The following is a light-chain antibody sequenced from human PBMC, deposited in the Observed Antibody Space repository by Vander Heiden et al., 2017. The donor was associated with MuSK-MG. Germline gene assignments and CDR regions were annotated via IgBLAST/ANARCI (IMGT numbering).Light chain of an antibody. CDR1: QSVDTY. J-gene: IGKJ3*01. V-gene: IGKV1-39*01. CDR3: PQSSGDLPLT. CDR2: GAS. Sequence: IQLTQSPSSLSASVGDRVTISCRASQSVDTYLNWYQHKPGKAPKLLIYGASTLQTGVPSRFSGSGSGRDFTLTISSLQPEDFATYYCPQSSGDLPLTLGPGTKL.